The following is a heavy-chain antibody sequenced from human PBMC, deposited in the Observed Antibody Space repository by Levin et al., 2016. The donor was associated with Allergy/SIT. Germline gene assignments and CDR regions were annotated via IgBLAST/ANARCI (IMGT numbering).Heavy chain of an antibody. Sequence: WIRQPPGKGLEWVSAISGSGGSTYYADSVKGRFTISRDNSKNTLYLQMNSLRAEDTAVYYCAKDKPNYDFWSGYKDYYYYGMDVWGQGTTVTVSS. CDR3: AKDKPNYDFWSGYKDYYYYGMDV. CDR2: ISGSGGST. V-gene: IGHV3-23*01. D-gene: IGHD3-3*01. J-gene: IGHJ6*02.